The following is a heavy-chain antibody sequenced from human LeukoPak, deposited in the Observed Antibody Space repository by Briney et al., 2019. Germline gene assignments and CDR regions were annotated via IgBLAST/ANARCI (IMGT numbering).Heavy chain of an antibody. CDR3: ARYKGGSNNPDY. CDR2: INCNNGGT. D-gene: IGHD1-26*01. J-gene: IGHJ4*02. Sequence: ASVKVSCRASGYTFTDYYIFWVRQAPGQGLEWMGWINCNNGGTQYAEKFQGRVTMTRDTSITTAYLELSSLRSDDTAIYYCARYKGGSNNPDYWGQGTLVTVSS. CDR1: GYTFTDYY. V-gene: IGHV1-2*02.